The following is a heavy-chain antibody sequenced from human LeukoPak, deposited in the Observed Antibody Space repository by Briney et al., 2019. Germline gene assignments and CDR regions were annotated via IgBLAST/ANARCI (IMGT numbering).Heavy chain of an antibody. CDR3: ARVHYDILTGLVWFDP. V-gene: IGHV4-59*01. CDR2: IYYSGST. Sequence: PSETLSLTCTVSGGSISNYYWSWIRQPPGKGLEWIGYIYYSGSTNYNPSLKSRVTISVDTSKNQFSLKLSSVTAADTAVYYCARVHYDILTGLVWFDPWGQGTLVTVSS. D-gene: IGHD3-9*01. J-gene: IGHJ5*02. CDR1: GGSISNYY.